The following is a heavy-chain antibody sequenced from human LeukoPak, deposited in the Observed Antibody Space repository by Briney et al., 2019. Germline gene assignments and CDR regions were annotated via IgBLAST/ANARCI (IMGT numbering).Heavy chain of an antibody. CDR1: GSSISSYY. CDR3: ARLSLLDAFDI. J-gene: IGHJ3*02. V-gene: IGHV4-59*08. Sequence: PSETLSLTCTVSGSSISSYYWSWIRQPPGKGLEWIGYIYYSGSTNYNPSLKSRVTISVDTSKNQFSLKLGSVTAADTAVYYCARLSLLDAFDIWGQGTMVTVSS. CDR2: IYYSGST. D-gene: IGHD2-15*01.